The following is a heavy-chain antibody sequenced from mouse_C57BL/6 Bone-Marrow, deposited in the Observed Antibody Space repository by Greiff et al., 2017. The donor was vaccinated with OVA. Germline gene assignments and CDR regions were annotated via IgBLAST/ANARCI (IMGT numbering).Heavy chain of an antibody. V-gene: IGHV1-69*01. Sequence: VQLQQPGAELVMPGASVKLSCKASGYTFTSYWMHWVKQRPGQGLEWIGEIDPSDSYTNYNQKFKGKSTLTVDKSSSTSYMQRSSLTSEDSAVYYCARDIAGYPAWFAYWGQGTLVTVSA. CDR1: GYTFTSYW. D-gene: IGHD3-2*02. CDR2: IDPSDSYT. J-gene: IGHJ3*01. CDR3: ARDIAGYPAWFAY.